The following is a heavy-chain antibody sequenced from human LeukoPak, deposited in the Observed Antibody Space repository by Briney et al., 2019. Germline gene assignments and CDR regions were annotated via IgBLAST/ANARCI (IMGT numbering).Heavy chain of an antibody. Sequence: SETLSLTCAVYGGSFSGYYWSWIRQPPGKGLEWIGEINHSGSTNYNPSLKSRVTISVDTSKNQFSLKLSSVTAADTAVYYCARAGYCSSTSCYIFRRGNAFDIWGQGTMVTVPS. V-gene: IGHV4-34*01. CDR1: GGSFSGYY. J-gene: IGHJ3*02. D-gene: IGHD2-2*02. CDR3: ARAGYCSSTSCYIFRRGNAFDI. CDR2: INHSGST.